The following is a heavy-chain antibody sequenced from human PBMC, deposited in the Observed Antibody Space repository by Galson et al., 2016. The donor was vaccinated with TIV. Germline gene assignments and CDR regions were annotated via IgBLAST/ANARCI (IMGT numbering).Heavy chain of an antibody. D-gene: IGHD5-24*01. CDR3: AKGTGGAGPRWSHLFYYYGMDV. Sequence: SLRLSCAASGFSFDYYAMHWVRQAPGKGLEWVSGINWNSGSVGYADSVKGRFTISRDNAKNSLYLLMNSLRPEDTAVYYCAKGTGGAGPRWSHLFYYYGMDVWGQGTAVAVSS. CDR2: INWNSGSV. V-gene: IGHV3-9*01. J-gene: IGHJ6*02. CDR1: GFSFDYYA.